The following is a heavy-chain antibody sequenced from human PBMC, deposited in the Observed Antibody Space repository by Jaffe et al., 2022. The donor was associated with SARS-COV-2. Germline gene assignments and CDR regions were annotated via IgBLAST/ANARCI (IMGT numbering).Heavy chain of an antibody. J-gene: IGHJ6*03. CDR1: GFIFGDFA. V-gene: IGHV3-9*01. D-gene: IGHD5-12*01. Sequence: EVQLVESGGGLVQPGRPLRLSCAASGFIFGDFAMHWVRQAPGKGLEWVSGISWNSRIIGYADSVKGRFTISRDNAKNSLYLQMSSLRTEDTAFYYCAKDKDSGYDSMDVWGKGTTVTVSS. CDR3: AKDKDSGYDSMDV. CDR2: ISWNSRII.